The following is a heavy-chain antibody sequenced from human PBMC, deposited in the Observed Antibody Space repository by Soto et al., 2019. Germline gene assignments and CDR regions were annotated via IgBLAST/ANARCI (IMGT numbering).Heavy chain of an antibody. D-gene: IGHD2-21*01. CDR2: ISYDGTDK. V-gene: IGHV3-30*18. J-gene: IGHJ5*02. CDR1: GFAFSTYG. Sequence: QVHLVESGGGVVQPGRSLTISCVGSGFAFSTYGMHWVRQAPAKGLEWVALISYDGTDKYYADSVKGRFSISRDNSKQTLSLQRDSLRPEDTAVYYGAKDFGACSDSWGQGTLVNFSS. CDR3: AKDFGACSDS.